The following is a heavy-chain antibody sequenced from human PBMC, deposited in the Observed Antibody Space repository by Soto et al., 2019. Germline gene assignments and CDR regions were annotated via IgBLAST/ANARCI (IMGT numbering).Heavy chain of an antibody. J-gene: IGHJ6*03. CDR3: ARVFSQDIVVGPSVLSHYYYYMDV. CDR2: ISAYNGNT. D-gene: IGHD2-2*01. Sequence: ASVKVSCKASGYTFTSYGISWVRQAPGQGLEWMGWISAYNGNTNYAQKLQGRVTMTTDTSTSTAYMELRSLRSDDTAVYYCARVFSQDIVVGPSVLSHYYYYMDVWGQGTTVPVSS. CDR1: GYTFTSYG. V-gene: IGHV1-18*01.